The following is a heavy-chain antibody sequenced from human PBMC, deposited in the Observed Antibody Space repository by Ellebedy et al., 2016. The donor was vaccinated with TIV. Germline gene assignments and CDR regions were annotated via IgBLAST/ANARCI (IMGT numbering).Heavy chain of an antibody. CDR1: GGSISSSSYF. CDR3: ARPNYDILTGSNTWFDP. D-gene: IGHD3-9*01. CDR2: IYHSGST. V-gene: IGHV4-39*01. Sequence: GSLRLSCTVSGGSISSSSYFWGWIRQPPGKGLEWIGSIYHSGSTYCNPSLKSRVTISVDTSKNQFSLKLNSVTAADTAVYYCARPNYDILTGSNTWFDPWGRGTLVTVSS. J-gene: IGHJ5*02.